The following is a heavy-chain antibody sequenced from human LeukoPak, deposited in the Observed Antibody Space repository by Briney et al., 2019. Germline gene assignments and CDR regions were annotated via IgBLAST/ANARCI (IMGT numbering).Heavy chain of an antibody. CDR3: ARDLGITGYYPFDY. CDR1: GGSIGFYY. J-gene: IGHJ4*02. V-gene: IGHV4-59*01. D-gene: IGHD3-9*01. CDR2: VYYNGSS. Sequence: SETLSLTCTVSGGSIGFYYWNWIRQPPGKGLEWIGCVYYNGSSNYNPSLKSRVTISVDTSKIQFSLKLSSVTAADTAVYYCARDLGITGYYPFDYWGQGILVTVSS.